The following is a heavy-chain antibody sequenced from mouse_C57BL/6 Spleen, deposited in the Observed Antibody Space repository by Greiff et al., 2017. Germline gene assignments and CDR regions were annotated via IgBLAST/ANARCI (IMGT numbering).Heavy chain of an antibody. D-gene: IGHD1-1*01. CDR1: GYTFTDYE. Sequence: VQLQQSGAELVRPGASVTLSCKASGYTFTDYEMHWVKQTPVHGLEWIGAIDPVTGGTAYNQKFKGKAILTADKSSSTAYMELRSLTSADSAVYYCTRSHGSSYWYFDVWGTGTTVTVSS. J-gene: IGHJ1*03. V-gene: IGHV1-15*01. CDR3: TRSHGSSYWYFDV. CDR2: IDPVTGGT.